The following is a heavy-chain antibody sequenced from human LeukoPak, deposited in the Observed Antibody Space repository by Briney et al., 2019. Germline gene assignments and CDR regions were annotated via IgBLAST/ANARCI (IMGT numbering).Heavy chain of an antibody. CDR1: GGSISSSNW. J-gene: IGHJ6*02. CDR3: ARGLPDCSGGSCYSVDYYGMDV. CDR2: IYHSGST. D-gene: IGHD2-15*01. Sequence: SETLSLTCAVSGGSISSSNWWSWVRQPPGKGLEWIGEIYHSGSTNYNPSLKSRVTISVDTSKNQFSLKLSSVTAADTAVYYCARGLPDCSGGSCYSVDYYGMDVWGQGTTVTVSS. V-gene: IGHV4-4*02.